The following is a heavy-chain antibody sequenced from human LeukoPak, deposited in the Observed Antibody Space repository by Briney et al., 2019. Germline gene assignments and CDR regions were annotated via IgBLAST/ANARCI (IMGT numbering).Heavy chain of an antibody. J-gene: IGHJ1*01. Sequence: GSLRLSCAASGFTFSSYAMSWVRQALGKGLEWVSSISSSGVSTYHADSVKGRFTISRDNSKNTLYLQVNSLRAEDMAVYYCAKLGSSGYFRHWGQGTLVTVSS. CDR3: AKLGSSGYFRH. CDR1: GFTFSSYA. CDR2: ISSSGVST. D-gene: IGHD3-22*01. V-gene: IGHV3-23*01.